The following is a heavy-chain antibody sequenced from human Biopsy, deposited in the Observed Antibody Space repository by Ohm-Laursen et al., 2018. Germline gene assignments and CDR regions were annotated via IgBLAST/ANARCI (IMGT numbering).Heavy chain of an antibody. D-gene: IGHD2-2*01. V-gene: IGHV4-34*01. CDR3: ARFIVPSLHCSNGVCPIRWFDP. CDR1: GGTYSGHH. J-gene: IGHJ5*02. CDR2: VHHDGRA. Sequence: TLSLTCAVYGGTYSGHHWSWIRQPPGKGLEWIGEVHHDGRANYNPSLKSRVTISGDMSKKQFSLKLSGVTAADTAVYYCARFIVPSLHCSNGVCPIRWFDPWGQGTLVTVFS.